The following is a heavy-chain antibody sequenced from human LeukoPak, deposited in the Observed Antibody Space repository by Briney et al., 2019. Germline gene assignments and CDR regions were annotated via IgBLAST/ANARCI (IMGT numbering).Heavy chain of an antibody. J-gene: IGHJ4*02. V-gene: IGHV3-23*01. Sequence: GGSLRLSCAASGFTFSSYAMSWVRQAPGKGLEWVSAISGSGGSTYYADSVKGRFTIPRDNSKNTLYLQMNSLRAEDTAVYYCAKDKRQYCSSTSCYIYYFDYWGQGTLVTVSS. D-gene: IGHD2-2*02. CDR3: AKDKRQYCSSTSCYIYYFDY. CDR1: GFTFSSYA. CDR2: ISGSGGST.